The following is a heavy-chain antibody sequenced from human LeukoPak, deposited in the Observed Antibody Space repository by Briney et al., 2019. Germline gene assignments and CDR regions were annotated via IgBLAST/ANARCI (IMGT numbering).Heavy chain of an antibody. V-gene: IGHV3-30-3*01. CDR1: GFTFSSYA. D-gene: IGHD5-24*01. Sequence: GGSLRLSCAASGFTFSSYAMHWVRQAPSKGLEWVAVISYDGSNKYYADSVKGRFTISRDNSKNTLYLQMNSLRAEDTAVYYCARVRYSEMATIYDAFDIWGQGTMVTVSS. CDR3: ARVRYSEMATIYDAFDI. CDR2: ISYDGSNK. J-gene: IGHJ3*02.